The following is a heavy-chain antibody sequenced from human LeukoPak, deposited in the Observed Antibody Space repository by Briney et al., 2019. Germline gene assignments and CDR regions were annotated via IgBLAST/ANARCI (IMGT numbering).Heavy chain of an antibody. D-gene: IGHD3-10*01. Sequence: GGSLRLSCAASGFTFSSYWMSWVRQAPGKGLEWVANIKQDGSEKYYVDSVKGRFTISRDNSKNTLYLQMNSLRAEDTAVYYCAKDRGIISDYWGQGTLVTVSS. V-gene: IGHV3-7*03. J-gene: IGHJ4*02. CDR1: GFTFSSYW. CDR2: IKQDGSEK. CDR3: AKDRGIISDY.